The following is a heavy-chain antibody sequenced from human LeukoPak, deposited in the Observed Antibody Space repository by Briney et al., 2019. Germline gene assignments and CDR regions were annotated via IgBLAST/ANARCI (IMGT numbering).Heavy chain of an antibody. CDR2: IWYDGSNK. V-gene: IGHV3-33*06. D-gene: IGHD3-22*01. CDR3: AKDLSTSYYYDSSGDGY. Sequence: PGRSLRLSCAASGFAFSSYGMHWVRQAPGKGLEWVAVIWYDGSNKYYADSVKGRFTISRDNSKNTLYLQMNSLRAEDTAVYYCAKDLSTSYYYDSSGDGYWGQGTLVTVSS. CDR1: GFAFSSYG. J-gene: IGHJ4*02.